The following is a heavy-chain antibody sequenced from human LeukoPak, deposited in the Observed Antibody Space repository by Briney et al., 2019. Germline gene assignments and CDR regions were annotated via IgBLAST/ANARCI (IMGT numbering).Heavy chain of an antibody. CDR3: AKVQFNWGPIDY. V-gene: IGHV3-23*01. D-gene: IGHD7-27*01. CDR1: GFTFSNFA. Sequence: PGGSLRLSCAASGFTFSNFAIRWVRQVPGKGLEWVSSIDGSGDKTHYPDSVRGRFTVSRDNSNNTLYLQMNSLRVEDTATYFCAKVQFNWGPIDYWGQGTPVIVSS. CDR2: IDGSGDKT. J-gene: IGHJ4*02.